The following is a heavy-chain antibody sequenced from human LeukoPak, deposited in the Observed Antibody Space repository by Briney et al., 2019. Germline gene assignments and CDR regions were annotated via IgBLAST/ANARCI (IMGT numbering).Heavy chain of an antibody. CDR2: ISSSGSTI. CDR1: GFTFSTYA. Sequence: GGSLRLSCAASGFTFSTYAMNWVRQAPGKGLEWVSYISSSGSTIHYADSLKGRFTISRDNAKNSLYLQMNSLRAEDTAVYYCARFGGANPFDSWGQGTLVTVSS. J-gene: IGHJ4*02. V-gene: IGHV3-48*03. CDR3: ARFGGANPFDS. D-gene: IGHD3-16*01.